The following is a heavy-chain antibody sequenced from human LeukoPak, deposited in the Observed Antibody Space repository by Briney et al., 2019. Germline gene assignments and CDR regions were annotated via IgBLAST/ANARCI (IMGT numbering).Heavy chain of an antibody. CDR2: ISAYNGNT. Sequence: ASVKVSCKASGYTFTSYGISWVRQAPGQGLEWMGWISAYNGNTNYAQKLQGRVTMTTDTSTSTAYMELRSLRSDDTAVYYCARAPPMRAVAGLPFEYWGQGTLVTASS. CDR3: ARAPPMRAVAGLPFEY. D-gene: IGHD6-19*01. J-gene: IGHJ4*02. CDR1: GYTFTSYG. V-gene: IGHV1-18*01.